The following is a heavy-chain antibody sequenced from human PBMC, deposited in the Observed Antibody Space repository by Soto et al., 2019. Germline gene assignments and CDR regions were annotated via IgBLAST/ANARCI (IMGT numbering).Heavy chain of an antibody. CDR3: ANLRQWMTTVTTVDY. V-gene: IGHV3-48*01. CDR1: GFTFSSYS. J-gene: IGHJ4*02. CDR2: ISSSSSTI. Sequence: GGSLRLSCAASGFTFSSYSMNWVRQAPGKGLEWVSYISSSSSTIYYADSVKGRFTISRDNAKNSLYLQMNSLRAEDTAVYYCANLRQWMTTVTTVDYWGQGTLVTVSS. D-gene: IGHD4-17*01.